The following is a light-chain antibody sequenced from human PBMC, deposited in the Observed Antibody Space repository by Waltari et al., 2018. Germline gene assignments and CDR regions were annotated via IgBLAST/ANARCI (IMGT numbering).Light chain of an antibody. CDR1: QSISSW. CDR3: QQYYTYPWT. CDR2: AAS. J-gene: IGKJ1*01. V-gene: IGKV1-5*03. Sequence: DIQMTQSPSTLSASVGDRVPIPCRASQSISSWLAWYQQKPGKAPDLLIYAASTLHSGVPSRFSGGGSGTEFTLTISSLQPDDSATYYCQQYYTYPWTFGQGTKVEIK.